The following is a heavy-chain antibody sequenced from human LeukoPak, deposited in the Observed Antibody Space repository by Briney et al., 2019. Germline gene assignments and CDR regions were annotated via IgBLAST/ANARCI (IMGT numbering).Heavy chain of an antibody. J-gene: IGHJ4*02. V-gene: IGHV4-34*01. CDR2: INHSGST. CDR3: ARGCPYYDSSGYYHDY. CDR1: GGSFSGYY. D-gene: IGHD3-22*01. Sequence: PSETLSLTCAVYGGSFSGYYWSWIRQPPGKGLEWIGEINHSGSTNYNPSLKSRVTISVDTSKNQFSLKLSSVTAADTAVYYRARGCPYYDSSGYYHDYWGQGTLVTVSS.